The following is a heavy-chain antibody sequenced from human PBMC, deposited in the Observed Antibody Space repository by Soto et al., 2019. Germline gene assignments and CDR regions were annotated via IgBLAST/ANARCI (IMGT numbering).Heavy chain of an antibody. CDR2: NNPSGGST. V-gene: IGHV1-46*01. CDR3: AREQSSPTTIYYYYYGMDV. Sequence: ASVKVSCKASGYTFTSYYMHWVRQAPGQGLEWMGINNPSGGSTSYAQKFQGRVTMTRDTSTSTVYMELSSLRSEDTAVYYCAREQSSPTTIYYYYYGMDVWGQGTTVTVSS. D-gene: IGHD6-13*01. J-gene: IGHJ6*02. CDR1: GYTFTSYY.